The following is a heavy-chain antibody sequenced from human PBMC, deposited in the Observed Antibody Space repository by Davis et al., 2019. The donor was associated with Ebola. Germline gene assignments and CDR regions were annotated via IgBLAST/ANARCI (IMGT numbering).Heavy chain of an antibody. CDR1: GGSISSGGYY. CDR3: ARGAKGITMVRGVRSWSYYYYMDV. CDR2: IYYSGST. D-gene: IGHD3-10*01. J-gene: IGHJ6*03. V-gene: IGHV4-61*08. Sequence: PSETLSLTCTVSGGSISSGGYYWSWIRQHPGKGLEWIGYIYYSGSTNYNPSLKSRVTISVDTSKNQFSLKLSSVTAADTAVYYCARGAKGITMVRGVRSWSYYYYMDVWGKGTTVTVSS.